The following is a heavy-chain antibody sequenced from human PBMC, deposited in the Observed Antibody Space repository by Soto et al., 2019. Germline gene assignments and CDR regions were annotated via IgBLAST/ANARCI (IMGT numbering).Heavy chain of an antibody. J-gene: IGHJ4*02. CDR3: ASGRFDY. V-gene: IGHV3-21*01. CDR2: ISSSSSYI. D-gene: IGHD1-26*01. CDR1: GLTLSSYS. Sequence: PGGSLKHPCAASGLTLSSYSMNWVRQAPGKGLEWVSSISSSSSYIYYADSVKGRFTISRDNAKNSLYLQMNSLRAEDTAVYYCASGRFDYWGQGNLVTVS.